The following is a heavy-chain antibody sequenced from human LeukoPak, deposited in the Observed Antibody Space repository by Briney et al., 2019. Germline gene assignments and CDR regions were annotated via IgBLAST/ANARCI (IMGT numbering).Heavy chain of an antibody. J-gene: IGHJ6*03. CDR3: ARGPNHYYSMDF. V-gene: IGHV1-2*02. D-gene: IGHD2-8*01. CDR2: INPDGDVT. Sequence: ASMKVSCKASGYTFTGYYIHWVRQAPGQGLEWMGWINPDGDVTKSAQKFKGRVTMTTDKSINTVFMKWSGLTSDDTVLYYCARGPNHYYSMDFWGKGTTVSVSS. CDR1: GYTFTGYY.